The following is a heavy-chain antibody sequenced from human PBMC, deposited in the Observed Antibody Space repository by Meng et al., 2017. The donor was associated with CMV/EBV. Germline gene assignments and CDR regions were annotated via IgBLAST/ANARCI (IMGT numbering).Heavy chain of an antibody. CDR3: TINVLRYFDWLPPDY. D-gene: IGHD3-9*01. Sequence: GESLKISCAASGFTFSNAWMSWVRQAPGKGLEWVGRIKSKTDGGTTAYAAPVKDRFSISRDDSKNTLYLQMNSLKTEDTAVYYCTINVLRYFDWLPPDYWGQGTLVTVSS. V-gene: IGHV3-15*01. CDR2: IKSKTDGGTT. J-gene: IGHJ4*02. CDR1: GFTFSNAW.